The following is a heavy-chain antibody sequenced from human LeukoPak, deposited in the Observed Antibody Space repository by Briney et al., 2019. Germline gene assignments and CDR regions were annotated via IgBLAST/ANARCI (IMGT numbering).Heavy chain of an antibody. J-gene: IGHJ5*02. V-gene: IGHV1-69*06. D-gene: IGHD3-9*01. CDR1: GGTFSSYA. Sequence: SVKVPCKASGGTFSSYAISWVRQAPGQGLEWMGGIIPIFGTANYAQKFQGRVTITADKSTSTAYMGLSSLRSEDTAVYYCARADFDWSARFDPWGQGTLVTVSS. CDR3: ARADFDWSARFDP. CDR2: IIPIFGTA.